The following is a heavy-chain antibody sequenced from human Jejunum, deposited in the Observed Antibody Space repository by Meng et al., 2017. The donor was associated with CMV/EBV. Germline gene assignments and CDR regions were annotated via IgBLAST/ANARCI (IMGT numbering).Heavy chain of an antibody. CDR1: GFIFSDYY. Sequence: QVQLVASGGGLVKPGGSLRLSCATSGFIFSDYYMTWIRQAPGKGLESVSYISGTSTYTNYADSVKGRFTISRDNARNSLYLQMNNLSAEDTAIYYCTRDPRLADYWGQGTLVTVSS. V-gene: IGHV3-11*05. CDR3: TRDPRLADY. J-gene: IGHJ4*02. CDR2: ISGTSTYT. D-gene: IGHD6-25*01.